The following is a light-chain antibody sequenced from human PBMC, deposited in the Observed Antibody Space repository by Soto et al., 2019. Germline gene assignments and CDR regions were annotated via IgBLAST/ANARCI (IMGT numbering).Light chain of an antibody. CDR3: QQFSNCPCT. CDR1: QSVSSY. CDR2: DAS. Sequence: EIVLTQSPATLSLSLGESDTLSCRASQSVSSYLAWYQQKPGQAPRLLIYDASNWATGIPARFSGSGSGTDFALTISSLEPDDFAVYYCQQFSNCPCTFGQGTKVEIK. V-gene: IGKV3-11*01. J-gene: IGKJ1*01.